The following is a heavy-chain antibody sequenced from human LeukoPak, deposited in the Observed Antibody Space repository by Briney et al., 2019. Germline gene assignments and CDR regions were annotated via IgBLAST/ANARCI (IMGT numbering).Heavy chain of an antibody. CDR1: GFTFSSYW. Sequence: GGSLRLSCAASGFTFSSYWMSWVRQAPGKGLEWVANIKRDGSEKYYVDSVKSRFTISRDNAKNSLYLQMNSLRAEDTAVYYCARVGPITMIVVTPYYFDYWGQGTLVTVSS. J-gene: IGHJ4*02. D-gene: IGHD3-22*01. CDR3: ARVGPITMIVVTPYYFDY. V-gene: IGHV3-7*01. CDR2: IKRDGSEK.